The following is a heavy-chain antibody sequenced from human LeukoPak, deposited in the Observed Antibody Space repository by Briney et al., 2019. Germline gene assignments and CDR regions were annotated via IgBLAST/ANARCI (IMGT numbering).Heavy chain of an antibody. Sequence: ASVKVSCKASGGTFISYAISWVRQAPGQGLEWMGIINPSGGSTSYAQKFQGRVTMTRDTSTSTVYMELSSLRSEDTAVYYCARGGDSGSYYVGYWGQGTLVTVSS. CDR3: ARGGDSGSYYVGY. D-gene: IGHD1-26*01. CDR2: INPSGGST. CDR1: GGTFISYA. J-gene: IGHJ4*02. V-gene: IGHV1-46*01.